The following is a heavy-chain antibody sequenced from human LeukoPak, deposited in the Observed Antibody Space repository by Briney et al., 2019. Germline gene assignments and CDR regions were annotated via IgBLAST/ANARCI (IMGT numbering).Heavy chain of an antibody. J-gene: IGHJ4*02. CDR2: IYYSGST. CDR3: AIEGMATSYDY. D-gene: IGHD5-24*01. V-gene: IGHV4-59*01. Sequence: SETLSLTCPVACGSISSYHWSWIRQPPGKGLEWIGYIYYSGSTNYNPSLKSRVTISVDTSKNQFSLKLSSVTAADTAVYYCAIEGMATSYDYWGQGTLVTVSS. CDR1: CGSISSYH.